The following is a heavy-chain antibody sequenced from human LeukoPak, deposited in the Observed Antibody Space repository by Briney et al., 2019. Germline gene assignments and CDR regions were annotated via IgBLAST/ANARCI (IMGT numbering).Heavy chain of an antibody. D-gene: IGHD3-3*01. V-gene: IGHV3-23*01. J-gene: IGHJ6*02. CDR2: ISGSGGST. Sequence: GGSLRLSCAASGFTFSSYAMSWVRQAPGKGLEWVSAISGSGGSTYYADSVKGRFTISRDNSKNTLYLQMNSLRAEDTAVYYCAKAPDAPTYYDFWSGYYIPYYGMDVWGQGTTVTVSS. CDR3: AKAPDAPTYYDFWSGYYIPYYGMDV. CDR1: GFTFSSYA.